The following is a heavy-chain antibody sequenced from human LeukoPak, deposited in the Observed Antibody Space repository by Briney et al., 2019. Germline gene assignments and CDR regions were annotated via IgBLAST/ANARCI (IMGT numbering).Heavy chain of an antibody. Sequence: KSSETLSLTCAVYGGSFSGYYWSWIRQPPGKGLEWIGEINHSGSTNYNPSLKSRVTISVDTSKNQFSLKLSSVTAAGTAIYYCSTRDQSRTDVVPPDYWGQGTLVTVSS. D-gene: IGHD5/OR15-5a*01. J-gene: IGHJ4*02. CDR3: STRDQSRTDVVPPDY. V-gene: IGHV4-34*03. CDR1: GGSFSGYY. CDR2: INHSGST.